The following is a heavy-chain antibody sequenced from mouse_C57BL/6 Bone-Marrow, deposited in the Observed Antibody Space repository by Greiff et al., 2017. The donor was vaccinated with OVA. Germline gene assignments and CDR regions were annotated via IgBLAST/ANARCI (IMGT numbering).Heavy chain of an antibody. J-gene: IGHJ1*03. D-gene: IGHD2-5*01. CDR1: GFTFSDYG. V-gene: IGHV5-17*01. CDR2: ISSGSSTT. CDR3: AFYSNLYWYFDV. Sequence: EVHLVESGGGLVKPGGSLKLSCAASGFTFSDYGMHWVRQAPEKGLEWVAYISSGSSTTYYADTVKGRFTISRDNAETTLFLQMTSLRSEDSAMYYCAFYSNLYWYFDVWGTGTTVTVSS.